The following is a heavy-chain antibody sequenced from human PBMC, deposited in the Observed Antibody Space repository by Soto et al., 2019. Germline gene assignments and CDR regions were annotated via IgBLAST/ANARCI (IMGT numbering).Heavy chain of an antibody. J-gene: IGHJ4*02. CDR1: GGTFSSYA. V-gene: IGHV1-69*01. D-gene: IGHD3-10*01. CDR3: ARRRANYYGSGSYYNYFGY. Sequence: QVQLVQSGAEVKKPGSSVKVSCKASGGTFSSYAISWVRQAPGQGLEWMGGIIPIFGTANYAQKFQGRVTITADESTSTAYMELSSLRSEDSAVYYCARRRANYYGSGSYYNYFGYWGQGTLVTVSS. CDR2: IIPIFGTA.